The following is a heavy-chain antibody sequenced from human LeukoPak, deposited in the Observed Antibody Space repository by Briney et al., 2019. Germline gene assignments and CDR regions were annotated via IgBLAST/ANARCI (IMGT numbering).Heavy chain of an antibody. D-gene: IGHD3-3*02. Sequence: PGGSLRLSCAASGFTFSSYWMTWVCQAPGKGLEWVASIKQDGNEKYYVDSVKGRFTISRDNARNSLYLQMSSLRADDTAVYYCARDGAFRIYDYGGQGTLVTVSS. CDR3: ARDGAFRIYDY. CDR1: GFTFSSYW. CDR2: IKQDGNEK. V-gene: IGHV3-7*01. J-gene: IGHJ4*02.